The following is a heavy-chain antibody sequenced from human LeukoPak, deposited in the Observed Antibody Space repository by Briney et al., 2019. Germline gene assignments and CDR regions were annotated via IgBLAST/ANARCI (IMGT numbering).Heavy chain of an antibody. Sequence: SETLSLTCTVSGGSISSSGYYWGWIRQPPGTGLEGIASIYYSGSTYHNPSLKSRVTISVDTSKNQLSLKLSSLTAADAAVYYCARHEYSGSYYGLSWFDPWGQGTLVTVSS. CDR1: GGSISSSGYY. D-gene: IGHD1-26*01. V-gene: IGHV4-39*01. J-gene: IGHJ5*02. CDR3: ARHEYSGSYYGLSWFDP. CDR2: IYYSGST.